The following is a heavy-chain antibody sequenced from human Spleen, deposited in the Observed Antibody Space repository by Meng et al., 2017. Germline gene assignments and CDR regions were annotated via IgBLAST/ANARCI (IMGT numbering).Heavy chain of an antibody. D-gene: IGHD3-22*01. CDR1: GGTCRNFW. Sequence: EVQLVVSGGGLVKPGGSLRLSCVASGGTCRNFWMTWVRQAPGKGLEWVGRIKSKVDGGTTDFAAPVKGRFTISRDDSKNILYLHMNSLETEDTAVYYCQWLSTHPPDCWGQGTLVTVSS. V-gene: IGHV3-15*01. CDR2: IKSKVDGGTT. J-gene: IGHJ4*02. CDR3: QWLSTHPPDC.